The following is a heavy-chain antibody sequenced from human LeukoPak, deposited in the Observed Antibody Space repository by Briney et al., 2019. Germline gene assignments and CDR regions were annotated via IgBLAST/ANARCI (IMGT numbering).Heavy chain of an antibody. CDR2: INSDGSST. V-gene: IGHV3-74*01. D-gene: IGHD6-19*01. Sequence: PGGSLRLSCAASGFTFSSYWMHWVRQAPGKGLVWVSRINSDGSSTSYADSVKGRFTISRDNAKNTLYLQMNSLRAEDTAVYYCARLRIAVAGTRRDYYYYMDVWGKGTTVTVSS. J-gene: IGHJ6*03. CDR3: ARLRIAVAGTRRDYYYYMDV. CDR1: GFTFSSYW.